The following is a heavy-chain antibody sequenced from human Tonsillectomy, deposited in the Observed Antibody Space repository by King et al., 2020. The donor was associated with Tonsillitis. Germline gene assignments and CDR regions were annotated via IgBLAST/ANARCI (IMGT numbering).Heavy chain of an antibody. CDR1: GFHFNTYA. CDR3: ATLASGQGPYYFDY. V-gene: IGHV3-30-3*01. CDR2: ITNDGTNK. D-gene: IGHD5-12*01. J-gene: IGHJ4*02. Sequence: VQLVESGGDVVQAGRSLKLSCEASGFHFNTYAIHWVRRAPGKGLEWLTVITNDGTNKYYAGSVKDRFSLSRDNSKNTVYRQMNSLRREDTAVYYCATLASGQGPYYFDYWGQGTLVTVFS.